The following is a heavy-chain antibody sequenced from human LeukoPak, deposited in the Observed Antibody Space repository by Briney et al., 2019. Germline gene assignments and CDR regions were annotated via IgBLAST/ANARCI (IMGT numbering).Heavy chain of an antibody. CDR3: AKDRGSGLLYFDY. CDR1: GFTFSSYG. CDR2: IRYDGSNK. V-gene: IGHV3-30*02. D-gene: IGHD6-19*01. Sequence: GGSLRLSCAASGFTFSSYGMHWVRQAPGKGLEWVAFIRYDGSNKYYADSVKGRFTISRDNSKNTLYLQMNSLRAEDTAVYYCAKDRGSGLLYFDYWGQGTLVTVSS. J-gene: IGHJ4*02.